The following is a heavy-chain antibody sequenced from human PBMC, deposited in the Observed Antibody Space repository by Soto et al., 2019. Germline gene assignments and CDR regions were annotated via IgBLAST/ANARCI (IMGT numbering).Heavy chain of an antibody. Sequence: SETLSLTCTVSGGSISSGGYYWSWIRQHPGKGLEWIGYIYYSGSTYYNPSLKSRVTISVDTSKNQFSLKLSSVTAADTAVYYCAKFRKWDSSGYYYLDGMDVWGQGTTVTVSS. CDR2: IYYSGST. CDR1: GGSISSGGYY. D-gene: IGHD3-22*01. V-gene: IGHV4-31*03. J-gene: IGHJ6*02. CDR3: AKFRKWDSSGYYYLDGMDV.